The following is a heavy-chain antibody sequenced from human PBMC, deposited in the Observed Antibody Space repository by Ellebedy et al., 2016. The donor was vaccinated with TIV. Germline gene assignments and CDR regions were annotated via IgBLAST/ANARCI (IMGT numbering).Heavy chain of an antibody. D-gene: IGHD4-17*01. CDR2: INHSGST. V-gene: IGHV4-34*01. CDR3: ARMVMTTVTLANWFDP. Sequence: MPGGSLRLSCAVYGGSFSGYYWSWIRQPPGKGLEWIGEINHSGSTNYNPSLKSRVTISVDTSKNQFSLKLSSVTAADTAVYYCARMVMTTVTLANWFDPWGQGTLVTVSS. J-gene: IGHJ5*02. CDR1: GGSFSGYY.